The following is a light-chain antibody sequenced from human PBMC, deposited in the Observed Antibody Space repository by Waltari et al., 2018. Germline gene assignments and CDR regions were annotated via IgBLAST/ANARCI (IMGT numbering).Light chain of an antibody. CDR3: QQYYSYPPT. CDR1: QGISSY. V-gene: IGKV1-8*01. Sequence: ALRMTQSPSSFSASTGDRVTITCRASQGISSYLACYQQKPGKAPKLLIYAASTLQSGVPSRFSGSGSGTDFTLTISCLQSEDFATYYCQQYYSYPPTFGQGTKVEIK. CDR2: AAS. J-gene: IGKJ1*01.